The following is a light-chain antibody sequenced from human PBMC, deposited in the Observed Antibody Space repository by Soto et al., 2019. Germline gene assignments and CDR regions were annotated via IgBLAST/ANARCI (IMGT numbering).Light chain of an antibody. CDR1: QSVSSN. V-gene: IGKV3-15*01. Sequence: ELVMTQSAATLSVSPGERATLSCRASQSVSSNLAWYQQKPGQAPRLLIYGASTRATGIPARFSGSGSGTEFTLTISSLQSEDFAVYYCQQYNNWSFGQGTRWIS. CDR3: QQYNNWS. CDR2: GAS. J-gene: IGKJ1*01.